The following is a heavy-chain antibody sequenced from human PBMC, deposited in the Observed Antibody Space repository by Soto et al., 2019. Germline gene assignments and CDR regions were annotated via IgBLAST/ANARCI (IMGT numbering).Heavy chain of an antibody. Sequence: QVQLQQWGAGLLKPSETLSLTCAVYGGSFSGYYWSWIRQPPGKGLEWIGEINHSGTTNYNPSLKSRVTIAVDTSKNQFSLKLSSVTAADTAVYYGARVTTGMITFGGVIRPGSARFDPWGQGTLVTVSS. J-gene: IGHJ5*02. D-gene: IGHD3-16*02. CDR1: GGSFSGYY. V-gene: IGHV4-34*01. CDR2: INHSGTT. CDR3: ARVTTGMITFGGVIRPGSARFDP.